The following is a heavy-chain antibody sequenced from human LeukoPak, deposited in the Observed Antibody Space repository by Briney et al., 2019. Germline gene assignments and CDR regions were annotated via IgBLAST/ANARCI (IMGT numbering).Heavy chain of an antibody. D-gene: IGHD3-10*02. CDR1: GFMFNSYE. J-gene: IGHJ6*04. CDR2: ISSSGSTI. V-gene: IGHV3-48*03. CDR3: AELGITMIGGV. Sequence: GGSLRLSCVASGFMFNSYEMNWVRQAPGKGLEWVSYISSSGSTIYYADSVKGRFTISRDNAKNSLYLQMNSLRAEDTAVYYCAELGITMIGGVWGKGTTVTISS.